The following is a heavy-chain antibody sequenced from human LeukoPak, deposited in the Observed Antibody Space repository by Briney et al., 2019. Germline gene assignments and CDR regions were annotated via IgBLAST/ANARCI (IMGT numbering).Heavy chain of an antibody. J-gene: IGHJ4*02. CDR1: GGSFSGYY. V-gene: IGHV4-34*01. CDR3: AREATTTDWVDY. Sequence: PSETLSLTCAVYGGSFSGYYWSWIRQPPGKGLEWIGEINHSGSTNYNPSLKSRVTISVDTSKNQFSLKLSSVTAADTAVYYCAREATTTDWVDYWGQGTLVTVSS. D-gene: IGHD5-24*01. CDR2: INHSGST.